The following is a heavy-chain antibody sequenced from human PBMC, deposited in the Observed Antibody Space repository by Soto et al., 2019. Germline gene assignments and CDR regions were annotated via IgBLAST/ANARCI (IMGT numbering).Heavy chain of an antibody. CDR3: ATIPRGSWFDP. V-gene: IGHV1-18*01. Sequence: ASVKVSCKASGYTFTIYGIIWVRQAPGQGLEWMGWISAYNGNTNYAQKLQGRVTMTTDTSTSTAYMELRSLRSDDTAVYYCATIPRGSWFDPWGQGTLVTVSS. CDR1: GYTFTIYG. J-gene: IGHJ5*02. CDR2: ISAYNGNT. D-gene: IGHD2-15*01.